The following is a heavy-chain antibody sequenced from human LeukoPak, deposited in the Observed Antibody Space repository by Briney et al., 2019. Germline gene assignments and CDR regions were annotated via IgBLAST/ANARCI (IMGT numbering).Heavy chain of an antibody. CDR2: INPNRGST. V-gene: IGHV1-2*02. CDR3: ARGTQLAAAGTKSAFDV. J-gene: IGHJ3*01. D-gene: IGHD6-13*01. CDR1: GYTLTDYY. Sequence: GASVKVSCKASGYTLTDYYMHWVRQAPGQGLEWMGWINPNRGSTDYAQKFQGRVTMTRDTSISTAYMELSRLRSDDTAVYYCARGTQLAAAGTKSAFDVWGQGTMVTVSS.